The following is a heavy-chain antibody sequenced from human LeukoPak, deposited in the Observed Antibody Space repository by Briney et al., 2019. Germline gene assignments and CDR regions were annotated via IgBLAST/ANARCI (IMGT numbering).Heavy chain of an antibody. D-gene: IGHD3-10*01. CDR3: AKDHKTRGNMVRGVMRVAFDI. V-gene: IGHV3-23*01. CDR2: ISGSGGST. CDR1: GFTFSSYA. Sequence: PGGSLRLSCAASGFTFSSYAMSWVRQAPGKGLEWVSAISGSGGSTYYADSVKGRFTISRDNSKNTLYLQMNSLRAEDTAVYYCAKDHKTRGNMVRGVMRVAFDIWGQGTMVIVSS. J-gene: IGHJ3*02.